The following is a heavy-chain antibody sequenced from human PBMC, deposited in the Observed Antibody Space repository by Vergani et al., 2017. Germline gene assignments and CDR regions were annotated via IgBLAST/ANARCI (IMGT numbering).Heavy chain of an antibody. CDR2: ISYDGSNK. CDR1: GFTFSSYA. V-gene: IGHV3-30-3*01. J-gene: IGHJ4*02. CDR3: AGIAARPY. D-gene: IGHD6-6*01. Sequence: QVQLVESRGGVVQPGRSLRLSCAASGFTFSSYAMHWVRQAPGKGLEWVAVISYDGSNKYYADSVKGRFTISRDNSKNTLYLQMNSLRAEDTAVYYCAGIAARPYWGQGTLVTVSS.